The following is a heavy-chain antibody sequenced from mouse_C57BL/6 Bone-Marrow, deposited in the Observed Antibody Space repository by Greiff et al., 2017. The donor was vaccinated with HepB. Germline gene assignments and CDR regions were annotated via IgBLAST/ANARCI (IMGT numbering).Heavy chain of an antibody. Sequence: EVKLQQPGAEPVKPGASVKLSCTASGFNIKDDYMHWVKQRPEQGLEWIGWIDPENGDTEYASKFQGKATITADTSSNTAYLQLSSLTSEDTAVYYCTTNGYYMDYWGQGTSVTVSS. J-gene: IGHJ4*01. CDR2: IDPENGDT. CDR3: TTNGYYMDY. V-gene: IGHV14-4*01. CDR1: GFNIKDDY. D-gene: IGHD2-3*01.